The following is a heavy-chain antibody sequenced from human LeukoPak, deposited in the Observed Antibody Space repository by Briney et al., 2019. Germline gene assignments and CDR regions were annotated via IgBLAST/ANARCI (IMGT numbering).Heavy chain of an antibody. Sequence: SETLSLTCTVSGGSISSSSYYWGWIRQPPGKGLEWIGSSYYSGSTYYNPSLKSRVTISVDTSKNQFSLKLSSVTAADTAVYYCARLAYDSYGYYFDYWGQGTLVTVSS. CDR3: ARLAYDSYGYYFDY. CDR1: GGSISSSSYY. V-gene: IGHV4-39*01. D-gene: IGHD5-18*01. CDR2: SYYSGST. J-gene: IGHJ4*02.